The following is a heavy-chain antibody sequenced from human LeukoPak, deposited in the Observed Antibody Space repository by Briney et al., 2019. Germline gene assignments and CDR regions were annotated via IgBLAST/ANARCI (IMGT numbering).Heavy chain of an antibody. J-gene: IGHJ4*02. Sequence: SQTLSLTCTVSGGSISSGSYYWSWIRQPAGTGLEWLGRIYTSGNTNYNPSLKSRVTISVDTSKNQFSLKLSSVTAADTAVYYCARGYQYLSRLDYWGQGTLVTVSS. V-gene: IGHV4-61*02. D-gene: IGHD2-2*01. CDR1: GGSISSGSYY. CDR3: ARGYQYLSRLDY. CDR2: IYTSGNT.